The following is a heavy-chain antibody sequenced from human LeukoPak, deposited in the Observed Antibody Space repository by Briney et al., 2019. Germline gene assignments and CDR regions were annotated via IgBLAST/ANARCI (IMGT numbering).Heavy chain of an antibody. V-gene: IGHV3-53*01. CDR3: ARRAGAYSHPYDY. Sequence: GGSLRLSCAASGFTVSSNSMSWVRQAPGKGLEWVSFIYSDNTHYSDSVKGRFTISGDNSKNTLYLQMNSLRAGDTAVYYCARRAGAYSHPYDYWGQGTLVTVSS. D-gene: IGHD4/OR15-4a*01. CDR1: GFTVSSNS. J-gene: IGHJ4*02. CDR2: IYSDNT.